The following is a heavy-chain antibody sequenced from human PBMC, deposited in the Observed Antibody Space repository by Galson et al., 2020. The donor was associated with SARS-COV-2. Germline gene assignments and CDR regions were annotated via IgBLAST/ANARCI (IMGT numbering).Heavy chain of an antibody. D-gene: IGHD3-16*01. J-gene: IGHJ5*02. CDR1: GGSISTSSYY. CDR3: ARRQSTITFGGGMESLPEDNWFDP. V-gene: IGHV4-39*01. CDR2: LYYTGIT. Sequence: SEPLSLTCVVSGGSISTSSYYWDWIRQSPGKGLEWIGSLYYTGITYYNPSLESRATIAVDTSKNHLSLKVRSVTAADTAVYYCARRQSTITFGGGMESLPEDNWFDPWGQGTGVTVSS.